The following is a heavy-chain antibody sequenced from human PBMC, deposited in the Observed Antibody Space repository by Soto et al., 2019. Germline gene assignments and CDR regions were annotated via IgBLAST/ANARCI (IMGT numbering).Heavy chain of an antibody. Sequence: QVQLVQSGAEVKKPGASVKVSCKASGYTFTNYGISWVRQAPGQGLEWMGWISVYNANTNHAQKLPATLTMTTAPTPSTAYMALRPPSSDDTAVYSCTRASPPVDYWGQGTLVTVSS. CDR3: TRASPPVDY. CDR2: ISVYNANT. J-gene: IGHJ4*02. CDR1: GYTFTNYG. V-gene: IGHV1-18*01.